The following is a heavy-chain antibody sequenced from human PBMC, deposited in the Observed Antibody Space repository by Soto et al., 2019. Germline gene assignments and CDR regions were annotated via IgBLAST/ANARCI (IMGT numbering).Heavy chain of an antibody. CDR2: FDPEDGET. CDR3: AKGPPVGLQYFQY. V-gene: IGHV1-24*01. CDR1: GYTLNELS. Sequence: ASVKVSCKVSGYTLNELSMHWVRQAPGKGLEWMGGFDPEDGETVYAQKFQGRVTMTEDTSTDTANMELSSLSDEDTALYYCAKGPPVGLQYFQYWGQGTLVTVSS. D-gene: IGHD1-26*01. J-gene: IGHJ1*01.